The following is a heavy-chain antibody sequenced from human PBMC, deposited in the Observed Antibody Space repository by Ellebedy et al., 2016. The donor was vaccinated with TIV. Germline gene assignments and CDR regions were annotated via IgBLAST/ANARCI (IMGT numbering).Heavy chain of an antibody. J-gene: IGHJ4*02. CDR1: GASISSYY. Sequence: SETLSLTCNVSGASISSYYWNWIRQSPGKGLEWIGYMSYSGSTYYNPSLKSRVIISVDTSKNQFSLRLSSVTAADTAVYYCARQPGNYCSGGGCYSLDSWGQGTLVTVSS. D-gene: IGHD2-15*01. CDR2: MSYSGST. V-gene: IGHV4-59*08. CDR3: ARQPGNYCSGGGCYSLDS.